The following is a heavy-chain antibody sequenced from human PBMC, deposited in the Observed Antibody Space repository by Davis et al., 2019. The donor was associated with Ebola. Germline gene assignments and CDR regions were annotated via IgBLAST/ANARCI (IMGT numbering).Heavy chain of an antibody. CDR3: ARVPSSTSRYYFDY. CDR1: GGSFSGYY. V-gene: IGHV4-30-4*08. CDR2: IYYSGST. J-gene: IGHJ4*02. D-gene: IGHD2-2*01. Sequence: PSETLSLTCAVYGGSFSGYYWSWIRQPPGKGLEWIGYIYYSGSTYYNPSLKSRVTISVDTSKNQFSLKLSSVTAADTAVYYCARVPSSTSRYYFDYWGQGTLVTVSS.